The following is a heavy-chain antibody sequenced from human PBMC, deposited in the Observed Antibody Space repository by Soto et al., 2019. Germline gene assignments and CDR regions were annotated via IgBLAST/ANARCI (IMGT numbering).Heavy chain of an antibody. CDR2: ISAYNGKT. V-gene: IGHV1-18*01. Sequence: ASVKVSCKISGHTLTEFSIHWVRQAPGKGLEWMGWISAYNGKTIYAQKLQGRVTMTTDTSTSTAYMELRSLRSDDTAVYYCAWGSPVVVTNWFDPWGQGTLVTVSS. CDR1: GHTLTEFS. J-gene: IGHJ5*02. CDR3: AWGSPVVVTNWFDP. D-gene: IGHD3-22*01.